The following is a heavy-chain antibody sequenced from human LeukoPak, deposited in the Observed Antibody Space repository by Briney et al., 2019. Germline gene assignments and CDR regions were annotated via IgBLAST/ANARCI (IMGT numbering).Heavy chain of an antibody. CDR1: GFTFSNYG. Sequence: GGTLRLSCAASGFTFSNYGMSWVRQAPGKGLEWVSGLSGSGGSTYYADSVRGRFTISRDNSKNTLYLQMNSLRAEDTAVYYCAKDQRGYSYATIYYYYYMDVWGKGTTVTISS. D-gene: IGHD5-18*01. CDR2: LSGSGGST. J-gene: IGHJ6*03. V-gene: IGHV3-23*01. CDR3: AKDQRGYSYATIYYYYYMDV.